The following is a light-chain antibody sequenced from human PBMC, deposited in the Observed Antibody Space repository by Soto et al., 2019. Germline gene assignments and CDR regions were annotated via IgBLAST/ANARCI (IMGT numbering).Light chain of an antibody. CDR2: SAS. CDR3: QQSFSTPT. CDR1: QRINIY. V-gene: IGKV1-39*01. Sequence: DIQMTQSPSSLATSVGDRVTITCRASQRINIYLNWYRQKPGXDPXXLIYSASNLQSGVPSRFSGSGSGTDFTLTISSLQPEDFATDDCQQSFSTPTFGQGTRLEIK. J-gene: IGKJ5*01.